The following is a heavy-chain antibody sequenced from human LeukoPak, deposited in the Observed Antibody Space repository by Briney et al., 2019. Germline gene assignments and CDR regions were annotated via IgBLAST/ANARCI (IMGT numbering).Heavy chain of an antibody. CDR3: ARDEGARGVYFDY. Sequence: SVKVSCKASGGTFSSYAISWVRQAPGQGLEWMGGIIPIFGTANYAQKFQGRVTITADESTSTAYMELSSLRSEDTAVYYCARDEGARGVYFDYWGQGTLVTVSS. D-gene: IGHD3-10*01. CDR1: GGTFSSYA. CDR2: IIPIFGTA. J-gene: IGHJ4*02. V-gene: IGHV1-69*13.